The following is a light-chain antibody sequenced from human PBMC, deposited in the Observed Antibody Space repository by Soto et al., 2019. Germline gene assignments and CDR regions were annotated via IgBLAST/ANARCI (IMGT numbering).Light chain of an antibody. V-gene: IGKV3-20*01. J-gene: IGKJ4*01. CDR3: QQYGTYPLT. Sequence: EIVLTQSPGTLSLSPGERATLSCRVSQSVDSNYLAWYQQKPGQAPRLLIYGASSRATGIPDRFSGSGSGTDFILTNSRLEPEDFEVFYCQQYGTYPLTFGGGTKVEIK. CDR1: QSVDSNY. CDR2: GAS.